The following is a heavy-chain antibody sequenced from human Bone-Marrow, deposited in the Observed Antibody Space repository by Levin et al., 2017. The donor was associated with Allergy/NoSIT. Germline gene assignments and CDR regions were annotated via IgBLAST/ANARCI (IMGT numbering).Heavy chain of an antibody. CDR1: GYTFTGYY. V-gene: IGHV1-2*02. CDR3: ARDRGLQVFRRVDGSLDY. CDR2: INPNSGGT. J-gene: IGHJ4*02. Sequence: ASVKVSCKASGYTFTGYYMHWVRQAPGQGLEWMGWINPNSGGTNYAQKFQGRVTMTRDTSISTAYMELSRLRSDDTAVYYCARDRGLQVFRRVDGSLDYWGQGTLVTVSS. D-gene: IGHD3-10*01.